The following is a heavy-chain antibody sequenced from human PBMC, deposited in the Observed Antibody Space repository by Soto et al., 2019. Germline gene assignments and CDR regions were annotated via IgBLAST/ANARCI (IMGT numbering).Heavy chain of an antibody. Sequence: PSETLSLTCAVYGGSFSGYYWSWIRQPPGKGLEWIGEINHSRSTNYNPSLKSRVTISVDTSKNQFSLKLSSVAAADTAVYYCARTRYCTNGVCYTNHSPPLGYWGQGTLVTVSS. CDR1: GGSFSGYY. V-gene: IGHV4-34*01. J-gene: IGHJ4*02. D-gene: IGHD2-8*01. CDR2: INHSRST. CDR3: ARTRYCTNGVCYTNHSPPLGY.